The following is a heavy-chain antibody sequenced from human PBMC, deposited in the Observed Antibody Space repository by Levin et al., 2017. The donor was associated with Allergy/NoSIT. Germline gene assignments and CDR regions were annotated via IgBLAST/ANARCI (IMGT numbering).Heavy chain of an antibody. D-gene: IGHD2-15*01. J-gene: IGHJ6*02. CDR1: GFTFDDYA. V-gene: IGHV3-9*01. CDR3: AKDLGYCSGGSCYPAPSYYYYGMDV. Sequence: GGSLRLSCAASGFTFDDYAMHWVRQAPGKGLEWVSGISWNSGSIGYADSVKGRFTISRDNAKNSLYLQMNSLRAEDTALYYCAKDLGYCSGGSCYPAPSYYYYGMDVWGQGTTVTVSS. CDR2: ISWNSGSI.